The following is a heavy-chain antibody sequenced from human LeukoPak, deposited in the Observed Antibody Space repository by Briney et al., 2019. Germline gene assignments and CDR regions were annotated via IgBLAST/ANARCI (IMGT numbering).Heavy chain of an antibody. D-gene: IGHD5-18*01. CDR1: GFTFSSYT. V-gene: IGHV3-30-3*01. Sequence: PGRSLRLSCAASGFTFSSYTMHWVRQAPGKGLEWVAVISYDGSNKYYADSVKGRFTISRDNSKNTLFLQMNSLRAEDTAVYYCASSGELWYAFDIWGQGTMVTVSS. J-gene: IGHJ3*02. CDR2: ISYDGSNK. CDR3: ASSGELWYAFDI.